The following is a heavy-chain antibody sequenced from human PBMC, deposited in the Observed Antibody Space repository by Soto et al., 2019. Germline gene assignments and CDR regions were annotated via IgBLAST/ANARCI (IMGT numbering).Heavy chain of an antibody. CDR3: ARNRGEYFDY. CDR2: IYYSGST. CDR1: GCSISSSSYY. J-gene: IGHJ4*02. V-gene: IGHV4-39*01. Sequence: SETLSLPCTISGCSISSSSYYWGWIRQPPGKGLEWIGSIYYSGSTYYNPSLKSRVTISADTSKNQFSLKLSSVTAADTAVYYCARNRGEYFDYWGQGTLVTVSS. D-gene: IGHD3-10*01.